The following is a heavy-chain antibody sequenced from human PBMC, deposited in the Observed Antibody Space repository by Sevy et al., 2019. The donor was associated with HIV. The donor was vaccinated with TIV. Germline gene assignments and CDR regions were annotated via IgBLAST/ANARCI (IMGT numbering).Heavy chain of an antibody. CDR1: GFTFSNAW. CDR2: IKGKIYDGTI. D-gene: IGHD6-13*01. CDR3: TTDSWSQEDYYDY. V-gene: IGHV3-15*01. J-gene: IGHJ4*02. Sequence: GGSLRLSCAASGFTFSNAWMSWVRQAPGKGLEWVGRIKGKIYDGTIDYAAPVRGRFTISRDDSKNTLYLQMNSLKTEDTAVYYCTTDSWSQEDYYDYWGQGTLVTVSS.